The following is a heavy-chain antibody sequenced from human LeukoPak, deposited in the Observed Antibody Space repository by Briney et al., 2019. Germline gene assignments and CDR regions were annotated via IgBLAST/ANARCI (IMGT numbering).Heavy chain of an antibody. J-gene: IGHJ4*02. D-gene: IGHD3-3*01. CDR2: IYYSGST. CDR3: ARGISYDFWSGHIEPGDY. CDR1: GGSISSSSYY. Sequence: PSETLSLTCTVSGGSISSSSYYWGWIRQPPGKGLEWIGSIYYSGSTYYNPSLKSRVTISVDTSKNQFSLKLSSVTAADTAVYYCARGISYDFWSGHIEPGDYWGQGTLVTVSS. V-gene: IGHV4-39*01.